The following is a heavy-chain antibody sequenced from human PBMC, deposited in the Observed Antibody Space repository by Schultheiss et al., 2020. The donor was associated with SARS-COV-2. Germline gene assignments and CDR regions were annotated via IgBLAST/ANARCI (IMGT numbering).Heavy chain of an antibody. D-gene: IGHD1-26*01. V-gene: IGHV3-30*03. CDR2: ISFDGSNY. CDR3: ASLSGSYRGFFDY. CDR1: GFTFSIYG. Sequence: GGSLRLSCAASGFTFSIYGMHWVRQAPGKGLESVAAISFDGSNYYYADSVKGRFTISRDNSKNTLYLQMNSLRVEDTAIYYCASLSGSYRGFFDYWGQGTLVTVSS. J-gene: IGHJ4*02.